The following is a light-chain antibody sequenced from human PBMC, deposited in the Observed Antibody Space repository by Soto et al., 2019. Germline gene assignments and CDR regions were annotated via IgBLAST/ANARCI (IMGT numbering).Light chain of an antibody. J-gene: IGKJ4*01. CDR1: QGVSRK. CDR2: GAS. V-gene: IGKV3-15*01. Sequence: EIVMTQSPATLSVAPGERVTLSCRASQGVSRKLAWYQHKSGQAPGLLISGASTGATGIPARFSGSGSGTEFTLTISSLQSEDCAIYYCQQYYTWPITFGGGTKVDIK. CDR3: QQYYTWPIT.